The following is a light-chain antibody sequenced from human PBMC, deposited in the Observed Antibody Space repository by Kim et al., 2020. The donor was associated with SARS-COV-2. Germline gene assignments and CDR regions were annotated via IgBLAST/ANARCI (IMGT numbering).Light chain of an antibody. CDR1: QSVSSSY. CDR3: QQYGSSQYN. Sequence: LLRGERATLSFRASQSVSSSYLAWYQQKPGQAPRLLIYGASSRATGIPDRFSGSGSGTDFTLTISRLEPEDFAVYYCQQYGSSQYNFGQGTKLEI. V-gene: IGKV3-20*01. J-gene: IGKJ2*01. CDR2: GAS.